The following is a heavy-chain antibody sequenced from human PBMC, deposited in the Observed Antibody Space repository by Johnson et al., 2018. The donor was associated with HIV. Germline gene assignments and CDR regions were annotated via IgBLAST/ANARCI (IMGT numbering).Heavy chain of an antibody. Sequence: VQVVESGGGVVQPGGSLTLSCAASGFAFNAYGMHWVRQAPGKGLQWVTFIRYDGSNKYYADSVNGRFTISRDNSKNTLYLQMNSLRAEDTAVYYCAKDVGNYWPNAFDVWGQGTMLTVSS. J-gene: IGHJ3*01. CDR2: IRYDGSNK. CDR3: AKDVGNYWPNAFDV. CDR1: GFAFNAYG. V-gene: IGHV3-30*02. D-gene: IGHD3-22*01.